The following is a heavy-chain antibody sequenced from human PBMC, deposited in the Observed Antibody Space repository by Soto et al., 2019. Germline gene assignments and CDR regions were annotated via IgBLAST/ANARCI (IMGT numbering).Heavy chain of an antibody. CDR3: ARSGNSDY. D-gene: IGHD2-15*01. Sequence: ASVKVSCKASRYTFSSRAIHWVRQAPGQRLEWMGWINPGNGNTEYSQKFQGRVTMTTDTSTTKAYMEVRSLRSDDTAVYYCARSGNSDYWGQGTQVTVSS. CDR1: RYTFSSRA. J-gene: IGHJ4*02. V-gene: IGHV1-3*01. CDR2: INPGNGNT.